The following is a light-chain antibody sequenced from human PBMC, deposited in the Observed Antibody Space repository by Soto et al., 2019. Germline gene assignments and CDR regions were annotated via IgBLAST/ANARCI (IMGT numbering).Light chain of an antibody. CDR1: QSVSVW. CDR3: QQYMTYSPYT. CDR2: DAS. Sequence: DIQMTQSPSTLSASVGDRVTITCRASQSVSVWLAWYQQKPGKAPKLLISDASTLQRGVPSRFSGSGSGTDFTLIISNLQSDDFATYYCQQYMTYSPYTFGQGTKVDIK. V-gene: IGKV1-5*01. J-gene: IGKJ2*01.